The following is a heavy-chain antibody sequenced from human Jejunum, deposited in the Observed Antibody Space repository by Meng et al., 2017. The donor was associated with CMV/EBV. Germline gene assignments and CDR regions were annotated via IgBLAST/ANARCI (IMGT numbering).Heavy chain of an antibody. J-gene: IGHJ4*02. V-gene: IGHV3-23*01. Sequence: GFTFGTSGMSWVRQAPGKGLEWVSGFSTSGGATFYADSVQGRFTLSRDQSNSTLYLQMNSLRADDTAIYYCAKDGSRSSSWQRFDSWGQGTLVTVSS. CDR1: GFTFGTSG. CDR2: FSTSGGAT. CDR3: AKDGSRSSSWQRFDS. D-gene: IGHD6-13*01.